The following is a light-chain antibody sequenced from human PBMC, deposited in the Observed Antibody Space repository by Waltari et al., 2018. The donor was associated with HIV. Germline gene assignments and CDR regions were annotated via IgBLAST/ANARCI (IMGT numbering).Light chain of an antibody. V-gene: IGLV1-47*01. CDR1: TSNVESNY. J-gene: IGLJ2*01. CDR3: AVWDDSLNGLV. Sequence: QSVLTQPPSASGTPGQRVTISCFGGTSNVESNYVYWYQQVPGTTPKLLIYMNHELPSGFPDRFSGSKSGTSASLAVSGLRSEDEAAYYCAVWDDSLNGLVFGGGTKLTVL. CDR2: MNH.